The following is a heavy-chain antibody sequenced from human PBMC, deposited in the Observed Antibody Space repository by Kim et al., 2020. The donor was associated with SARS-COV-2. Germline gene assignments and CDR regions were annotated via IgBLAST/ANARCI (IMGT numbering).Heavy chain of an antibody. Sequence: GGSLRLSCAASGFTFSGYYMTWIRQAPGKGLDWVSYISSTGSTIYYADSVKGRFTISRDNAKNSLYLQMNSLRAEDTAVYYCARGVPDYGDNDNWFDPWGQGTLVTVSS. D-gene: IGHD4-17*01. CDR1: GFTFSGYY. CDR3: ARGVPDYGDNDNWFDP. V-gene: IGHV3-11*01. J-gene: IGHJ5*02. CDR2: ISSTGSTI.